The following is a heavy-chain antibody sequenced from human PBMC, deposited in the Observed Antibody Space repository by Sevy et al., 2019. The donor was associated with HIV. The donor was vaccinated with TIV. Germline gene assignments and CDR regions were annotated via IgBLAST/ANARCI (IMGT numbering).Heavy chain of an antibody. CDR1: GGSISSGGYS. D-gene: IGHD3-22*01. J-gene: IGHJ4*02. V-gene: IGHV4-30-2*01. CDR2: IYHSGST. Sequence: SETLCLTCAVSGGSISSGGYSWSWIRQPPGKGLEWIGYIYHSGSTYYNPSLKSRVTISVDRSKNQFSLKLSSVTAADTAVYYCARGAIDDYFDYWGQGTLVTVSS. CDR3: ARGAIDDYFDY.